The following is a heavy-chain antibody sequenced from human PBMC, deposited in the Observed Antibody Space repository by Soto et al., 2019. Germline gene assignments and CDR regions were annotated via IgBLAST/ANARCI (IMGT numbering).Heavy chain of an antibody. Sequence: SVKVSCKASGYTFTSYAMHWVRQAPGQRLEWMGWINAGNGNTKYSQKFQGRGTITRDTSASTAYMELSSLRSEDTAVYYCARGILTGYYFDYWGQGTLVTVSS. CDR3: ARGILTGYYFDY. D-gene: IGHD3-9*01. CDR1: GYTFTSYA. J-gene: IGHJ4*02. CDR2: INAGNGNT. V-gene: IGHV1-3*01.